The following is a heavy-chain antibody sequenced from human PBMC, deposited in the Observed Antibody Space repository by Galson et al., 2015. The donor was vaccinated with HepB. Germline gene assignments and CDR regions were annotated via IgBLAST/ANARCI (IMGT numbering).Heavy chain of an antibody. CDR1: GYTFTGYY. D-gene: IGHD2-2*02. CDR2: INPNSGGT. CDR3: ARGLVGSYCSSTSCYSLDY. V-gene: IGHV1-2*02. Sequence: SVKVSCKASGYTFTGYYMHWVRQAPGQGLEWMGWINPNSGGTNYAQKFQGRVTMTRDTSISTAYMELSRLRSDDTAVYYCARGLVGSYCSSTSCYSLDYWGQGTLVTVSS. J-gene: IGHJ4*02.